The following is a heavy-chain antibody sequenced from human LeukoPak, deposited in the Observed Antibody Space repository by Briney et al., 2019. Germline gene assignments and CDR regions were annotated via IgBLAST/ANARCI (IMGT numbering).Heavy chain of an antibody. J-gene: IGHJ5*02. CDR3: ARDVFDSSGLGWFDP. D-gene: IGHD6-19*01. V-gene: IGHV3-11*05. Sequence: GGSLRLSCTASGFTFSDYYISWIRQAPGKGLEWVSYVSSSGIHTEYADSVKGRFTVSRDSAKNSLYLQMSSLRAEDTAVYYCARDVFDSSGLGWFDPWGQGTLVTVSS. CDR2: VSSSGIHT. CDR1: GFTFSDYY.